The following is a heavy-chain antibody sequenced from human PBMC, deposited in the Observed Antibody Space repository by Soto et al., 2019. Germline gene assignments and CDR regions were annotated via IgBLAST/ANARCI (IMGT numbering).Heavy chain of an antibody. CDR1: GFNFIRKY. J-gene: IGHJ4*02. D-gene: IGHD3-10*01. Sequence: EVQLVESGGGLIQPGGSLRLSCAASGFNFIRKYMIWVRQAPGKGLEWVSILYSGGTTCYADSVKGRFTISRDTSENTLYLQMNSLRAEDTAVYYCARGLYDSGSFYFDFWGQGTLVTVSS. V-gene: IGHV3-53*01. CDR2: LYSGGTT. CDR3: ARGLYDSGSFYFDF.